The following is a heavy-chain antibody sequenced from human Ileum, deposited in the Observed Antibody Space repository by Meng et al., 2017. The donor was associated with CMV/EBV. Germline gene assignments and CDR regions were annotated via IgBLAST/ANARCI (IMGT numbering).Heavy chain of an antibody. J-gene: IGHJ4*02. CDR2: INRDGSER. Sequence: GGSLRLSCTVSGFTLTNYWMDWVRQAPGKGLEWVANINRDGSERNYVDSVKGRFTISRDSARNSLYLQLNSLRVEDTAVYYCSRENSGLDYWGQGKLVTVYS. CDR3: SRENSGLDY. D-gene: IGHD4-23*01. CDR1: GFTLTNYW. V-gene: IGHV3-7*01.